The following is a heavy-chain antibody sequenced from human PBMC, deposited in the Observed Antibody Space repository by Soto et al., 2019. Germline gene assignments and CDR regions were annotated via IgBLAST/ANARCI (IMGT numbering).Heavy chain of an antibody. CDR2: ISGSGGST. CDR1: GFTFSSYA. J-gene: IGHJ5*02. Sequence: GGSLRLSCAASGFTFSSYAMSWVRQAPGKGLEWVSAISGSGGSTYYADSVKGRFTISRDNSKNTLYLQMNSLRAEDTAVYYCAILPYYYDSSGLNRFDPWGQGTLVTVSS. CDR3: AILPYYYDSSGLNRFDP. D-gene: IGHD3-22*01. V-gene: IGHV3-23*01.